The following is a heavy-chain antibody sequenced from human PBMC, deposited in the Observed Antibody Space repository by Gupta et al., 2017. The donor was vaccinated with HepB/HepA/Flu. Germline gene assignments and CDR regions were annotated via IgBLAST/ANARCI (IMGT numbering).Heavy chain of an antibody. D-gene: IGHD4-4*01. V-gene: IGHV4-34*01. CDR1: GGSFSDYY. CDR2: INHSGSA. CDR3: ERGHLTTLKGRPPDY. Sequence: QVQLQQWGAGLLKPSETLSLTCAVYGGSFSDYYWTWIRQPPGKGLEWIGEINHSGSANYNPSRKSRVTIAADTSKNQFSLKLSSVTAADTAVYYCERGHLTTLKGRPPDYWGQGTLVTVS. J-gene: IGHJ4*02.